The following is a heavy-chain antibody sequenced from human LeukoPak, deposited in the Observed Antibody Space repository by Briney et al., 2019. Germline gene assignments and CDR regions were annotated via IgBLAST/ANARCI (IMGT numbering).Heavy chain of an antibody. CDR3: ARDLITMVRGVIRYYGMDV. CDR2: INPSGGST. J-gene: IGHJ6*04. CDR1: GYTFTSYY. Sequence: ASVKVSCKASGYTFTSYYMHWVRQAPGQGLEWTGIINPSGGSTSYAQKFQGRVTMTRDTSTSTVYMELSSLRSEDTAVYYCARDLITMVRGVIRYYGMDVWGKGTTATVSS. D-gene: IGHD3-10*01. V-gene: IGHV1-46*01.